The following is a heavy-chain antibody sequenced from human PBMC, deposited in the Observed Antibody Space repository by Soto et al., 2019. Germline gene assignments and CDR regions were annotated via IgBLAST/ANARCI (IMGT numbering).Heavy chain of an antibody. CDR2: INHSGFT. V-gene: IGHV4-34*01. CDR3: ARGHGRFAH. J-gene: IGHJ4*02. Sequence: AXATLCLTFEVSGVSFTSYYLSWIRQPPGKGLEWIGEINHSGFTNYNPSLTGRVTISLDTSKSQFSLKLSSLTAADTALYFCARGHGRFAHWGQGTLVTVSS. CDR1: GVSFTSYY.